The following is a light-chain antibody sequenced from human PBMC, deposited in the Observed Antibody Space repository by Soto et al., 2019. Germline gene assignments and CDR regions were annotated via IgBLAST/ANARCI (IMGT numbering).Light chain of an antibody. CDR1: QIVGNW. V-gene: IGKV3-20*01. CDR3: QQYGSSPVT. J-gene: IGKJ3*01. Sequence: EILLAQSPSTLSLSLGDSATISCRASQIVGNWLAWYKQRPGKAPRLLIYSASSRASGIPARFSGSGSGTDFTLTISSLEPEDFAAYYCQQYGSSPVTFGHGTKVDIK. CDR2: SAS.